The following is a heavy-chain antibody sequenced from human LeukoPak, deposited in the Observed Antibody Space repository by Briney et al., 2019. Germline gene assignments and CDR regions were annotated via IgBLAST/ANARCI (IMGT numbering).Heavy chain of an antibody. CDR1: GFTFSSYA. Sequence: SGGSLRLSCAASGFTFSSYAMSWVRQAPGKGLEWVSAISGSGGSTYYADSVRGRFTISRDNSKNTLYLQMNSQRAEDTAVYYCAKASFYCSSTSCPSNYWGQGTLVTVSS. V-gene: IGHV3-23*01. CDR3: AKASFYCSSTSCPSNY. CDR2: ISGSGGST. J-gene: IGHJ4*02. D-gene: IGHD2-2*01.